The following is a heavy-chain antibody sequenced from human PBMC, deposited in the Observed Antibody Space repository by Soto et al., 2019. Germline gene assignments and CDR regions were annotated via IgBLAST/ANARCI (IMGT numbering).Heavy chain of an antibody. D-gene: IGHD3-3*01. CDR1: GYTFTGYY. CDR2: INPNSGGT. CDR3: ATSAYDFWSRLTFDY. V-gene: IGHV1-2*02. J-gene: IGHJ4*02. Sequence: ASVKVSCKASGYTFTGYYMHCVRQAPGQGLEWMGWINPNSGGTNYAQKFQGRVTMTRDTSISTAYMELSRLRSDDTAVYYCATSAYDFWSRLTFDYWGQGTLVTVS.